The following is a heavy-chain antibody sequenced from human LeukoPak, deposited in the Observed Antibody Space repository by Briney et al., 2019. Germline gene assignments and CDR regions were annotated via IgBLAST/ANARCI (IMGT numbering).Heavy chain of an antibody. D-gene: IGHD3-10*01. Sequence: GGSLRLSCAASAFTFISYSMNWVRQAPWKGLEWVSSISSSGSYIYYADSVKGRSTISRDNAKNSLHLQMNSLRAEDTAVYYCARGSGVQVWSSLDYWGQGTLVTVSS. CDR1: AFTFISYS. CDR2: ISSSGSYI. V-gene: IGHV3-21*01. J-gene: IGHJ4*02. CDR3: ARGSGVQVWSSLDY.